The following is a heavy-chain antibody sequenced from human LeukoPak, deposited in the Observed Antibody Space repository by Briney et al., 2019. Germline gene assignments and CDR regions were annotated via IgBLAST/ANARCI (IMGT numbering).Heavy chain of an antibody. Sequence: SETLSLTCAVYGGSFSGYYWSWIRQPPGKGLEWIGEINHSGSTNYNPSLKSRVTISVDTSKNQFSLKLSSVTAADTAVYYCARGRTMIVVKNWFHPWGQGTLVTVSS. D-gene: IGHD3-22*01. CDR3: ARGRTMIVVKNWFHP. CDR2: INHSGST. CDR1: GGSFSGYY. J-gene: IGHJ5*02. V-gene: IGHV4-34*01.